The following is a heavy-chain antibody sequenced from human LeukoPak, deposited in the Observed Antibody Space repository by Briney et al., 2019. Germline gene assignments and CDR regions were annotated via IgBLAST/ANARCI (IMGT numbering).Heavy chain of an antibody. CDR2: IRYDGSNK. J-gene: IGHJ4*02. CDR3: ARPAVAGLRAGGYDY. V-gene: IGHV3-30*02. D-gene: IGHD6-19*01. CDR1: GFTFSSYG. Sequence: GGSLRLSCAASGFTFSSYGMHWVRQAPGKGLEWVAFIRYDGSNKYYADSVKGRFTISRDNSKNTLYLQMNSLRVEDTAVYYCARPAVAGLRAGGYDYWGQGTLVTVSS.